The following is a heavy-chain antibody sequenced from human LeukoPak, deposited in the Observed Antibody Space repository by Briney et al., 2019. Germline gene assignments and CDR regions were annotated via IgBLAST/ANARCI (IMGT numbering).Heavy chain of an antibody. CDR3: ARDLKSGYMDS. D-gene: IGHD3-3*01. J-gene: IGHJ4*02. V-gene: IGHV3-33*01. CDR1: GFTFSDYG. Sequence: PGKSLRLSCAASGFTFSDYGIHWVRQAPGKGLEWVGVIYSDGSNKYFIDSVKGRFTISRDDSKNTVFLQMNSLRVDDTSVYYCARDLKSGYMDSWGQGTLVTVCS. CDR2: IYSDGSNK.